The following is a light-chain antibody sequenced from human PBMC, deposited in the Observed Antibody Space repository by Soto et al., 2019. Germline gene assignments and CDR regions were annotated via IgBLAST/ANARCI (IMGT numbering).Light chain of an antibody. V-gene: IGKV1-6*01. J-gene: IGKJ1*01. CDR1: QGIRND. Sequence: AVPMTQSPSSLSASVGDRVTITCRASQGIRNDLGWYQQKPGRAPQLLIYGASSLQSGVPSRLSGSGSGTDFPLSISSLQPEDFATYYCLQDYNNPWTFGQGTSVESK. CDR2: GAS. CDR3: LQDYNNPWT.